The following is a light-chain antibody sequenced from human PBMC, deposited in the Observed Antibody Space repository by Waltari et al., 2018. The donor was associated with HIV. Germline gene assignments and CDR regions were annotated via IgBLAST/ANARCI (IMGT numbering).Light chain of an antibody. CDR2: GAS. CDR3: QQSFSAAIT. J-gene: IGKJ5*01. Sequence: DIQMTQSPSSLSASVGDTVTITCRASQNINNYLNWYQQRPGKPPNLRIYGASSLQPGVPSRCSARTSGAKFTLTSTRLQPEDFASYYCQQSFSAAITLGQGTRL. CDR1: QNINNY. V-gene: IGKV1-39*01.